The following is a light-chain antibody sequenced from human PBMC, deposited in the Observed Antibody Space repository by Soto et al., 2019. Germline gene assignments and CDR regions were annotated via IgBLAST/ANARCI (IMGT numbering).Light chain of an antibody. V-gene: IGKV1-9*01. CDR2: LAS. J-gene: IGKJ1*01. CDR1: QGISNS. CDR3: QQLIRFPTK. Sequence: IQLTQSPSSLSASVGDRVTITCRASQGISNSLAWYQQKPGKAPKLLMYLASTLQSGVPPRFSGTGSGTNVTLTISSLQPEDFATYYCQQLIRFPTKFGQGTKVDIK.